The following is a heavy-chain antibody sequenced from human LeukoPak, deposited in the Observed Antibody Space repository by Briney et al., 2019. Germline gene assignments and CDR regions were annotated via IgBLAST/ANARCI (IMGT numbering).Heavy chain of an antibody. CDR2: ISGSGGST. Sequence: GALRLSCAASGFTFSSYAMSWVRQAPGKGLEWVSAISGSGGSTFYADSVQGRFTISRDNSRNTLYLQMNSLRAEDTAVYYCAKTYSSSRAHYYYYYYMDVWGKGTTVTVSS. V-gene: IGHV3-23*01. J-gene: IGHJ6*03. CDR3: AKTYSSSRAHYYYYYYMDV. CDR1: GFTFSSYA. D-gene: IGHD6-13*01.